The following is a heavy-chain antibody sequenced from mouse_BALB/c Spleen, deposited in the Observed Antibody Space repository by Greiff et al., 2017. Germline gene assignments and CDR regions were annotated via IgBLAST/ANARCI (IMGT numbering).Heavy chain of an antibody. CDR3: ARGYGNYFDY. Sequence: VQLQQSGAELARPGASVKLSCKASGYTFTSYWMQWVKQRPGQGLEWIGAIYPGDGDTRYTQKFKGKATLTADKSSSTAYMQLSSLASKDSAVYYCARGYGNYFDYWGQGTTLTVSS. CDR2: IYPGDGDT. J-gene: IGHJ2*01. V-gene: IGHV1-87*01. D-gene: IGHD2-10*02. CDR1: GYTFTSYW.